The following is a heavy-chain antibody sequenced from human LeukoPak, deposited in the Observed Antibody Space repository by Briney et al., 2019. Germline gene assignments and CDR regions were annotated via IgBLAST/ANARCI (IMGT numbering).Heavy chain of an antibody. V-gene: IGHV3-21*01. J-gene: IGHJ4*02. D-gene: IGHD2-2*01. CDR3: ARASSSCYHA. Sequence: GGSLRLSCAASGFTFSSYSMTWVRQAPGKGLEWVSSISSSSSYIYYADSVKGRFTISRDNAKNSLYLQMNSLRAEDTAVYYCARASSSCYHAWGQGTLVTVSS. CDR2: ISSSSSYI. CDR1: GFTFSSYS.